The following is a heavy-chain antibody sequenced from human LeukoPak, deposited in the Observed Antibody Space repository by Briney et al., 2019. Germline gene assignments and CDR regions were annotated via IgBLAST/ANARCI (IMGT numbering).Heavy chain of an antibody. CDR2: ISGSGGST. Sequence: PGGSLRLSCAASGFPFSSYAMSWVRQAPGKGLEWVSAISGSGGSTYYADSVKGRFTISRDNSKNTLYLQMNSLRAEDTAVYYCAKRPPGYSSGWSDYWGQGTLVTVSS. CDR1: GFPFSSYA. CDR3: AKRPPGYSSGWSDY. D-gene: IGHD6-19*01. J-gene: IGHJ4*02. V-gene: IGHV3-23*01.